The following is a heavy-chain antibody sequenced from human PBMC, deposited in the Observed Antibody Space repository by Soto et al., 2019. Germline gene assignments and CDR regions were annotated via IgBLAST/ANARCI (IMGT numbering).Heavy chain of an antibody. CDR3: AHHLTGYEHIDY. J-gene: IGHJ4*02. CDR1: GFTFSSYA. CDR2: ISGSGGST. V-gene: IGHV3-23*01. D-gene: IGHD3-9*01. Sequence: EVQLLESGGGLVQPGGSLRLSCAASGFTFSSYAMSWVRQAPGKGLEWVSAISGSGGSTYYADSVKGRFTISRDNSKKTLYLQMNSLRAEDTAGYYCAHHLTGYEHIDYWGQGTLVTVSS.